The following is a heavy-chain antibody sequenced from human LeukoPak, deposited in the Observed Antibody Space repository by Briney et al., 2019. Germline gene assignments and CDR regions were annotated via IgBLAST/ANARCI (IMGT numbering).Heavy chain of an antibody. Sequence: GGSLRLSCAASGFTFSSYWMSWARQALGEGLEWVANIKQDGSEKYYVDSVKGRFTISRDNAKNSLYLQMNSLRTEDTAVYYCVRDNSGWYRPALGRETAYYYYYYMDVWGKGTTVTVSS. V-gene: IGHV3-7*01. CDR2: IKQDGSEK. D-gene: IGHD6-19*01. J-gene: IGHJ6*03. CDR1: GFTFSSYW. CDR3: VRDNSGWYRPALGRETAYYYYYYMDV.